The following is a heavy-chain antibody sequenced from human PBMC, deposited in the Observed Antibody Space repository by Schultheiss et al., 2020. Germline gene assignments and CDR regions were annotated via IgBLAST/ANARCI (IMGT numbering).Heavy chain of an antibody. CDR2: ISSSSSTI. V-gene: IGHV3-48*01. D-gene: IGHD6-19*01. CDR3: AKSQYSSGWYASVDY. Sequence: GGSLRLSCAASRFTFRNYGMHWVRQAPGRGLEWVSYISSSSSTIYYADSVKGRFTISRDNSKNTLYLQMNSLRAEDTAVYYCAKSQYSSGWYASVDYWGQGTLVTVSS. J-gene: IGHJ4*02. CDR1: RFTFRNYG.